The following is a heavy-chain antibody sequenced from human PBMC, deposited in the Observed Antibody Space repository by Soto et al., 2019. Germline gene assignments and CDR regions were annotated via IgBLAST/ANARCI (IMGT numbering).Heavy chain of an antibody. CDR2: INTLSSAI. D-gene: IGHD6-19*01. Sequence: QEHLMESGGGLVKPGGSLRLSCAGSGFIFSDYYITWIRRAPGKGLEWVSYINTLSSAIYYADSVKGRFTISRDKAKNSVYLQMNSLRAEDTAVYYCARRLQWQLRPLDSWGRGTLVTVSS. CDR3: ARRLQWQLRPLDS. J-gene: IGHJ4*02. CDR1: GFIFSDYY. V-gene: IGHV3-11*01.